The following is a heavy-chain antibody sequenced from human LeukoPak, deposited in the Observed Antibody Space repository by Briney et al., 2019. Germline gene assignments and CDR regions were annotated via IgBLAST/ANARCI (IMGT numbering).Heavy chain of an antibody. V-gene: IGHV1-18*01. D-gene: IGHD2-21*02. J-gene: IGHJ4*02. CDR2: IGAYNGNT. CDR3: ARDLAYCGGDCYSPFDY. CDR1: GYTFTSYG. Sequence: ASVKVSCKASGYTFTSYGISWVRQAPGQGLEWMGWIGAYNGNTNYAQKLQGRVTMTTDTSTSTAYMELRSLRSDDTAVYYCARDLAYCGGDCYSPFDYWGQGTLVTVSS.